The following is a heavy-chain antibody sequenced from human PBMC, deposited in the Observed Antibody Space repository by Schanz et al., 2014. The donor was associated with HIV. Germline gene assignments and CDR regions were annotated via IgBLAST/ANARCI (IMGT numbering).Heavy chain of an antibody. CDR3: ARDLKYDFWSGYYYYYGMDV. J-gene: IGHJ6*02. D-gene: IGHD3-3*01. V-gene: IGHV3-30*03. CDR1: GFTFSTYA. Sequence: VQLLESGGGLVQPGGSLRLSCAASGFTFSTYAMSWVRQAPGKGLEWVAVISYDGSDKYYADSVKGRFTISRDNSRDTLYLQMNSLRAEDTAVYYCARDLKYDFWSGYYYYYGMDVWGPGTTVTVSS. CDR2: ISYDGSDK.